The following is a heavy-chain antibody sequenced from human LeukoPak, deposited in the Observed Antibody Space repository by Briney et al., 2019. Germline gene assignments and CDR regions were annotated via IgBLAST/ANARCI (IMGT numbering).Heavy chain of an antibody. CDR2: IRSDGSNE. CDR3: AGLTISQTVDY. D-gene: IGHD5-24*01. Sequence: GGSLRLSCIASGLTFSSSGIHWVRQAPGKGLEWVAFIRSDGSNENYADSVKGRFTISRDNSKSTLYLQMNSLRAEDTAVYYCAGLTISQTVDYWGQGTLVTVSS. V-gene: IGHV3-30*02. J-gene: IGHJ4*02. CDR1: GLTFSSSG.